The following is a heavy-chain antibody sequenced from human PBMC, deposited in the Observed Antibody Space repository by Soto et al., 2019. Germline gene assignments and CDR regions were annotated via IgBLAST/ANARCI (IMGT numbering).Heavy chain of an antibody. CDR2: IYYSGST. CDR1: GGSISSGAYY. V-gene: IGHV4-31*03. Sequence: SETLSLTCTVSGGSISSGAYYLSWIRQHPGKGLEWIGYIYYSGSTYYNPSLKSRVTISVDTSKNQFSLKLSSVTAADTAVYFCARVLYDSHAFDIWGQGTMVTVSS. D-gene: IGHD3-22*01. J-gene: IGHJ3*02. CDR3: ARVLYDSHAFDI.